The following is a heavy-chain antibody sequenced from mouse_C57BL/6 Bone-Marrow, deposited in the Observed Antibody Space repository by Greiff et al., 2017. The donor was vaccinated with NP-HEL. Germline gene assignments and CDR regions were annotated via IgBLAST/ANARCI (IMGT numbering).Heavy chain of an antibody. D-gene: IGHD4-1*01. CDR3: ARLTGTKRGFDY. CDR2: ISSGSSTI. J-gene: IGHJ2*01. V-gene: IGHV5-17*01. CDR1: GFTFSDYG. Sequence: EVMLVESGGGLVKPGGSLKLSCAASGFTFSDYGMHWVRQAPEKGLEWVAYISSGSSTIYYADTVKGRFTISRDNAKNTLFLQMTSLRSEDTAMYYCARLTGTKRGFDYWGQGTTLTVSS.